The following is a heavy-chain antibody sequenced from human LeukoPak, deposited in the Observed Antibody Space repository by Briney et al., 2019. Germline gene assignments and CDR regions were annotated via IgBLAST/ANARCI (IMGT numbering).Heavy chain of an antibody. V-gene: IGHV3-66*01. CDR2: VYTGGNT. CDR3: ATISDLLYYFDS. CDR1: GFTVSSTY. Sequence: PGGSLRLSCAASGFTVSSTYMSWVRQAPGMGLEWVSLVYTGGNTYHADSVKGRFTLSRDNSKNTVYLQMNSLRVEDTAMYYCATISDLLYYFDSWGQGTLVTVSS. J-gene: IGHJ4*02.